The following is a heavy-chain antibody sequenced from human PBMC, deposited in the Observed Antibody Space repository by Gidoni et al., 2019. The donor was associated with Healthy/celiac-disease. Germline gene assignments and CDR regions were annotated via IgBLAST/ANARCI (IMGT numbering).Heavy chain of an antibody. J-gene: IGHJ5*02. Sequence: QVQLQQCVAGLFKPSETLSLTCAAYGGSFSGYYWSWIRQPPGKGLEWSGEINHSESSNYNQSVKRQGTISVDTSKYQFSLKLSSVTAADTAVYYCARSREAAGKPHWFDPWGQGTLVTVSS. D-gene: IGHD6-13*01. CDR3: ARSREAAGKPHWFDP. V-gene: IGHV4-34*01. CDR2: INHSESS. CDR1: GGSFSGYY.